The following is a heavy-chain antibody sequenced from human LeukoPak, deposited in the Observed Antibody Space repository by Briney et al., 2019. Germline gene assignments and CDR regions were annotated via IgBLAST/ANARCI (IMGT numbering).Heavy chain of an antibody. V-gene: IGHV3-23*01. CDR1: GFTFSTYA. J-gene: IGHJ4*02. D-gene: IGHD3-10*01. CDR3: AKAYYGSGGHYNAIDY. CDR2: ISGSGGWT. Sequence: GGSLRLFCAAFGFTFSTYAMSWVRQAPGKGLEWVSGISGSGGWTYYADSVRGRFTIFRTNSKNTLYMQMNSLTVEDTAVYYCAKAYYGSGGHYNAIDYWGQGTLVTVSS.